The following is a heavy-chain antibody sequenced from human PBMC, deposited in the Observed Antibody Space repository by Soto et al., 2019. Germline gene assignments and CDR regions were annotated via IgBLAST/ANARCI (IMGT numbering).Heavy chain of an antibody. D-gene: IGHD3-3*01. J-gene: IGHJ3*01. Sequence: EVKLLESGGGLAQPGGSLRLSCVGSGFTFDSYAISWVRQAPGERLQWIAAISGSANGTDYAHSVRGLFTISMDNAKKMVHLKMDSLRVEDTAVYFCAKDTVGGYSFWSGYYSDGLDVWGQGTLVTVS. V-gene: IGHV3-23*01. CDR2: ISGSANGT. CDR1: GFTFDSYA. CDR3: AKDTVGGYSFWSGYYSDGLDV.